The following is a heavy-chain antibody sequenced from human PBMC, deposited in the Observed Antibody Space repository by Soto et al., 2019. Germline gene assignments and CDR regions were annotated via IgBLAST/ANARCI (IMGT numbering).Heavy chain of an antibody. CDR3: ARHEYSTSSIDYYFGVDV. CDR1: GYSFSKHW. CDR2: IDPSDSYT. Sequence: EVQLVQSGAEVKKPGESLRIACKASGYSFSKHWITWVRQMPGKGLEWMGRIDPSDSYTSYSPSFRGHVTISTDTSISTAFLQWSSLKSSDSAKYYCARHEYSTSSIDYYFGVDVWGQGTTVTVSS. V-gene: IGHV5-10-1*03. D-gene: IGHD6-6*01. J-gene: IGHJ6*02.